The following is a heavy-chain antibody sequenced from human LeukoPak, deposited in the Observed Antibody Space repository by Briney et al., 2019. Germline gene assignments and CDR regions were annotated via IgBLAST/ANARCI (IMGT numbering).Heavy chain of an antibody. CDR2: IDWGDDK. V-gene: IGHV2-70*11. Sequence: SGPTLVNPTQTLTLTCTFSGFSLSTSGMCVSWIRQPPGKALEWLARIDWGDDKYYSTSLKTRLTISKDTSKNQVVLTMTNMDPVDTATYYCARITASSSWFDYWGQGTLVTVSS. CDR1: GFSLSTSGMC. D-gene: IGHD6-13*01. CDR3: ARITASSSWFDY. J-gene: IGHJ4*02.